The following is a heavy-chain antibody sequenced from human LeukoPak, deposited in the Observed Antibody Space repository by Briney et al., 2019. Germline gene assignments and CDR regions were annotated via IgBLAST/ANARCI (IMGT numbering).Heavy chain of an antibody. V-gene: IGHV4-34*01. CDR3: ARLYYDSSGYYFPDAFDI. J-gene: IGHJ3*02. D-gene: IGHD3-22*01. CDR1: GGSFSGYY. Sequence: SETLSLTCAVYGGSFSGYYWSWIRQPPGKGLEWIGEINHSGSTNYNPSLKSRVTISVDTSKNQFSLKLSSVTAADTAVYYCARLYYDSSGYYFPDAFDIWGQGTMVTVSS. CDR2: INHSGST.